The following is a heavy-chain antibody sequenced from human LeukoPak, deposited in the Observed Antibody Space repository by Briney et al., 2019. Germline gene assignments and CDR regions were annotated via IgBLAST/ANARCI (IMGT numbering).Heavy chain of an antibody. CDR3: ARDRGGIVVVPDYFDY. J-gene: IGHJ4*02. CDR1: GFTFSSYS. CDR2: ISSSSSTI. D-gene: IGHD2-2*01. Sequence: PGGSLRLSCAASGFTFSSYSMNWVRQAPGKGLEWVSYISSSSSTIYYADSVKGRFTISRDNAKNSLYLQMNSLRAEDTAVYYCARDRGGIVVVPDYFDYWGQGTLVTVSS. V-gene: IGHV3-48*04.